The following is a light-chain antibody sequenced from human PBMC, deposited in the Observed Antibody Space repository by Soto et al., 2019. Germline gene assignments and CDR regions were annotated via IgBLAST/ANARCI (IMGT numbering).Light chain of an antibody. CDR2: DDT. Sequence: DIQITQSPSTPSASVGDRVTITCRASQSISRWLAWYQQKPGKDPKLLIHDDTSLESGVPSRFSGSGSGTEFTLTISSLQPDDFATYYCQQYSSYWTFAQGTKVDIK. CDR1: QSISRW. V-gene: IGKV1-5*01. J-gene: IGKJ1*01. CDR3: QQYSSYWT.